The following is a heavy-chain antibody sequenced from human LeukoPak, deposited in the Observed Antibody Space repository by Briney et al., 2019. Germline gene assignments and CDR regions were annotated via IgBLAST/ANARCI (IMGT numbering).Heavy chain of an antibody. J-gene: IGHJ4*02. V-gene: IGHV3-7*01. D-gene: IGHD5-12*01. CDR1: GFSFRDFW. CDR3: ARFGYSGWNLGY. CDR2: INQGGSLN. Sequence: GGSLRLSCAVSGFSFRDFWMSWVRQSPGKGLELVASINQGGSLNYYVDSVKGRFTISRDDAKSSLYVRMDSLRDEDTAVYYCARFGYSGWNLGYWGQGTLVTVSS.